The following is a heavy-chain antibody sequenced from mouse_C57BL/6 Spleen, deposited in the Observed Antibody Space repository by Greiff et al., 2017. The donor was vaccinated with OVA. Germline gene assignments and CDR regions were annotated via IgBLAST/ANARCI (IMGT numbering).Heavy chain of an antibody. CDR2: IDPSDSET. D-gene: IGHD1-1*01. J-gene: IGHJ2*01. Sequence: QVQLQQPGAELVRPGSSVKLSCKASGYTFTSYWMHWVKQRPIQGLEWIGNIDPSDSETHYNQKFKDKATLTVDKSSSTAYMQLSSLTSEDSAVYYCARSPTPSYYGSSPFDYWGQGTTLTVSS. V-gene: IGHV1-52*01. CDR1: GYTFTSYW. CDR3: ARSPTPSYYGSSPFDY.